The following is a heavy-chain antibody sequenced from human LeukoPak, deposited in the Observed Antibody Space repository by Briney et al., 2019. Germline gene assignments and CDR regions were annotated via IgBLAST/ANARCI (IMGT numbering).Heavy chain of an antibody. CDR1: GFTFSSSL. D-gene: IGHD3-22*01. CDR3: ARPFYFDSIDI. J-gene: IGHJ4*02. V-gene: IGHV3-74*01. Sequence: GGSLRLSCVASGFTFSSSLMDWVRQVPGKGLAWASRINPGNITTYADSVKGRFTISRDNAKNTLYLQMNSLRAEDTAVYYCARPFYFDSIDIWGQGTLVTVSS. CDR2: INPGNIT.